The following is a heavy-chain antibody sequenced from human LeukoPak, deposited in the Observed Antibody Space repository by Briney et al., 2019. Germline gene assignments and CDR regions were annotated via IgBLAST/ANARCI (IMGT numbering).Heavy chain of an antibody. CDR3: ARAVISGYSCENWFDP. D-gene: IGHD5-18*01. J-gene: IGHJ5*02. CDR1: GYTFTSHD. V-gene: IGHV1-8*01. CDR2: MNPNSANT. Sequence: RASVKVSCKASGYTFTSHDINWVRQATGQGLEWMGWMNPNSANTGYAQKFQGRVTMTRNTSISTAYMELSSLRSEDTAVYYCARAVISGYSCENWFDPWGQGTLVTVSS.